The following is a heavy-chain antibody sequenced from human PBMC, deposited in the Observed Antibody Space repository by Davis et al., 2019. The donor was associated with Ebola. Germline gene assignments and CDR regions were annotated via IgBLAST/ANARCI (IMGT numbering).Heavy chain of an antibody. CDR2: INHSGST. V-gene: IGHV4-34*01. CDR1: GFTVSSNY. D-gene: IGHD2-2*01. CDR3: ARGPTFARYCSSTSCYGGAPFDY. Sequence: SQTLSLTCAASGFTVSSNYMSWVRQPPGKGLEWIGEINHSGSTNYNPSLKSRVTITVDTSKNQFSLKLSSVTAADTAVYYCARGPTFARYCSSTSCYGGAPFDYWGQGTLVTVSS. J-gene: IGHJ4*02.